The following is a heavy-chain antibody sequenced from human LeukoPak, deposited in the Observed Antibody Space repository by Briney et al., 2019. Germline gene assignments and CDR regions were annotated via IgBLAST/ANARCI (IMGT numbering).Heavy chain of an antibody. D-gene: IGHD3-22*01. J-gene: IGHJ3*02. CDR1: GGSFSGYY. Sequence: SETLSLTCAVYGGSFSGYYWSWIRQPPGEGLEWIGEINHSGSTNYNPSLKSRVTISVDTSKNQFSLKLSSVTAADTAVYYCARTKPYYYDSSTETGEDIWGQGTMVTVSS. CDR2: INHSGST. V-gene: IGHV4-34*01. CDR3: ARTKPYYYDSSTETGEDI.